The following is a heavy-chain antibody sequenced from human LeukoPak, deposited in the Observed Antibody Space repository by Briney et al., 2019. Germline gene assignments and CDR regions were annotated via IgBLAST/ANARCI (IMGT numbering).Heavy chain of an antibody. CDR1: GGSFSGYC. Sequence: KASETLSLTCAVYGGSFSGYCWSWIRQPPGKGLEWIGEINHSGSTNYNPSLKSRVTISVDTSKHQFSLKLSSVTAADTAVFYCAREGWVMVRGVTIYGMDVWGQGTTVTVSS. D-gene: IGHD3-10*01. CDR3: AREGWVMVRGVTIYGMDV. V-gene: IGHV4-34*01. J-gene: IGHJ6*02. CDR2: INHSGST.